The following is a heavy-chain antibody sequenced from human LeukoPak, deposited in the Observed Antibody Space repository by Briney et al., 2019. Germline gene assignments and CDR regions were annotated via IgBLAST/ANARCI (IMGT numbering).Heavy chain of an antibody. Sequence: ASVKVSCKVSGYTLTELSMHWVRQAPGKGLEWMGGFDPEDGETIYAQKFQGRVTMTTDTTTSTAYMELRSLRSDDTAVYYCARDAGKLSCSHWGQGTLVTVSS. CDR1: GYTLTELS. D-gene: IGHD1-14*01. V-gene: IGHV1-24*01. CDR2: FDPEDGET. CDR3: ARDAGKLSCSH. J-gene: IGHJ4*02.